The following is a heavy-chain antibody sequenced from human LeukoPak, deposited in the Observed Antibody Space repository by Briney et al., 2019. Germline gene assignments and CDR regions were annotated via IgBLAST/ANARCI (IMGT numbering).Heavy chain of an antibody. Sequence: GSLRLSCAASGFTFSSYSMNWVRQAPGKGLEWVSSISSSSYIYYADSVKGRFTISRDNAKNSLYLQMNSLRAEDTAVYYCAGGTIAAAGTSDYWGQGTLVTVSS. J-gene: IGHJ4*02. V-gene: IGHV3-21*01. CDR3: AGGTIAAAGTSDY. CDR1: GFTFSSYS. CDR2: ISSSSYI. D-gene: IGHD6-13*01.